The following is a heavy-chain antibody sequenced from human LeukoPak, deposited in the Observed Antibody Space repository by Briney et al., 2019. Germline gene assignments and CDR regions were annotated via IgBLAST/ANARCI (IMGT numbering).Heavy chain of an antibody. CDR3: ARQGSGDLYYFDY. V-gene: IGHV4-59*08. CDR2: IYSRASN. J-gene: IGHJ4*02. Sequence: PSETLSLTCTVSGGSISYYYWSWIRQPPGKGLEWIGYIYSRASNKYNPSLKSQITISVDTTKNHLSLKRSSVTAADTAMYYCARQGSGDLYYFDYWGQGTLVTVPS. CDR1: GGSISYYY. D-gene: IGHD4-17*01.